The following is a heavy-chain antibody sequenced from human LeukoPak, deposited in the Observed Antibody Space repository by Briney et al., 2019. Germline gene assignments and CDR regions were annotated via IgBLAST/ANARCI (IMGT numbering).Heavy chain of an antibody. V-gene: IGHV4-30-2*01. Sequence: LRLSCAASGFTFSSYAMSWVRQAPGKGLEWIGYIYHSGSTYYNPSLKSRVTISADRSKNQFSLKLSSVTAADTAVYYCARGRPGNWFDPWGQGTLVTVSS. CDR2: IYHSGST. CDR3: ARGRPGNWFDP. CDR1: GFTFSSYA. J-gene: IGHJ5*02.